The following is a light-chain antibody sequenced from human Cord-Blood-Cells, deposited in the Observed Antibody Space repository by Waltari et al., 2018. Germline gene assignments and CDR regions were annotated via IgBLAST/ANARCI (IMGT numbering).Light chain of an antibody. J-gene: IGKJ3*01. CDR2: DAS. V-gene: IGKV1-33*01. CDR3: QQYDNLPFT. CDR1: QDISNH. Sequence: DILMPQSPSSVSASGGARVTITCQASQDISNHLNWYQQKPGKAPKLLIYDASNLETGVPSRFSGSGSGTDFTFTISSLQPEDIATYYCQQYDNLPFTFGPGTKVDIK.